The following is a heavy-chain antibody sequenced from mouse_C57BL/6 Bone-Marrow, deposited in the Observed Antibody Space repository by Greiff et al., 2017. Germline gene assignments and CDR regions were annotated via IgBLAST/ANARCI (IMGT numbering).Heavy chain of an antibody. V-gene: IGHV14-4*01. CDR1: GFNITDDY. CDR3: TTEDAWFAY. Sequence: VQLQQSGAELVRPGASVKLSCTASGFNITDDYMHWVKQRPEQGLEWIGWIDPETGDTEYASKFQGKATITADTSSNTAYLQLSSLTSEDTAVYYCTTEDAWFAYWGQGTLVTVSA. CDR2: IDPETGDT. J-gene: IGHJ3*01.